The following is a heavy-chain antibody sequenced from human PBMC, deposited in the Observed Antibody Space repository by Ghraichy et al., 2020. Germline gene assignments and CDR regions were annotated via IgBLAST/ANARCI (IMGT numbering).Heavy chain of an antibody. D-gene: IGHD6-19*01. V-gene: IGHV4-34*01. J-gene: IGHJ5*02. CDR2: INHSGST. CDR1: GGSFSGYY. CDR3: ARGKAVAGRVRWFDP. Sequence: SETLSLTCAVYGGSFSGYYWSWIRQPPGKGLEWIGEINHSGSTNYNPSLKSRVTISVDTSKNQFSLKLSSVTAADTAVYYCARGKAVAGRVRWFDPWGQGTLVTVSS.